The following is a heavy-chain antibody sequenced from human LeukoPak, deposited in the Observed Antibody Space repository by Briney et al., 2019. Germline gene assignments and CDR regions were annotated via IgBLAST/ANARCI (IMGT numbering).Heavy chain of an antibody. D-gene: IGHD2-2*01. CDR2: FSGGGGGT. CDR1: GFTFSIYA. Sequence: GGSLRLSCAASGFTFSIYAMSWVRQAPGKGLEWVSVFSGGGGGTYYADSVRGRFTISRDDSRNTVYLQMNSLRAEDTALYYCAKASSTTNQYYGLDVWGQGTTVTVSS. J-gene: IGHJ6*02. V-gene: IGHV3-23*01. CDR3: AKASSTTNQYYGLDV.